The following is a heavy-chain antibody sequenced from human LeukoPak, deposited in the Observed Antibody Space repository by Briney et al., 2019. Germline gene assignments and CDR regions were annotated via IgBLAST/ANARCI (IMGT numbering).Heavy chain of an antibody. CDR3: ARDSPTLAAAGTGWAFDI. D-gene: IGHD6-13*01. CDR2: IYYSGST. Sequence: SETLSLTCTVSGGSISSYYWSWLRQPPGKGLECIGYIYYSGSTNYNPSLKSRVTISVDTSKNQFSLKLSSVTAADTAVYYCARDSPTLAAAGTGWAFDIWGQGTMVTVSS. CDR1: GGSISSYY. V-gene: IGHV4-59*01. J-gene: IGHJ3*02.